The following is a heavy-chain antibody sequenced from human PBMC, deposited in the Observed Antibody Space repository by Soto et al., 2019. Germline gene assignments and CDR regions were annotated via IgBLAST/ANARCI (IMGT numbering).Heavy chain of an antibody. V-gene: IGHV3-23*01. D-gene: IGHD3-9*01. CDR2: IFSRVFTGSDST. CDR3: AKDSTEHNPILRYFDWPQSPYYYYGMDV. J-gene: IGHJ6*02. CDR1: GFAFSDYT. Sequence: GGSLRLSCSASGFAFSDYTMGWVRLTPGKGLEWVSTIFSRVFTGSDSTYYADSVKGRFTISRDNSKNTLYLQMNSLRAEDTAVYYCAKDSTEHNPILRYFDWPQSPYYYYGMDVWGQGTTVTVSS.